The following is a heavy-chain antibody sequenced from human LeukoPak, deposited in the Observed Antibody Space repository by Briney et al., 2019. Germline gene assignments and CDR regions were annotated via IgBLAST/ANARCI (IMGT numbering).Heavy chain of an antibody. J-gene: IGHJ4*02. V-gene: IGHV4-34*01. CDR2: INHSGSP. D-gene: IGHD1-26*01. Sequence: SETLSLTCAVYGGSFSGYYWSWIRQPPGKGLEWIGEINHSGSPNYNPSLKSRVIISIDTSKNQFSLKLSSVTAADTAVYYCARGEWDLLFDYWGQGTLVTVSS. CDR3: ARGEWDLLFDY. CDR1: GGSFSGYY.